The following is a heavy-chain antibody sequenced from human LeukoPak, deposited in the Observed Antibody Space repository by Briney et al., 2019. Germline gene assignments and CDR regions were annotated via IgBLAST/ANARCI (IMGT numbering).Heavy chain of an antibody. CDR1: GFTFSSYS. CDR3: VRDLGGTFDF. J-gene: IGHJ4*02. CDR2: INSVGSTT. Sequence: GGSLRLSCEASGFTFSSYSMHWVRQAPGKGLVWVSHINSVGSTTNYADSVKGRFTISRDNAKNTLFLQLNSLSAEDTAVYFCVRDLGGTFDFWGQRTLVTVSS. V-gene: IGHV3-74*01.